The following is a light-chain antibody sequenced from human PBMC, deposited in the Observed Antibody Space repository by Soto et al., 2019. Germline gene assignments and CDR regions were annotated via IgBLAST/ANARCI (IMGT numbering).Light chain of an antibody. CDR1: SGHTTYA. CDR3: QTWGTDIFVV. CDR2: VNSDGSH. V-gene: IGLV4-69*01. Sequence: QPVLTQSPSASASLGASVKLTCTLSSGHTTYAIAWHQQQPQKGPRYLMKVNSDGSHSKGDGIPDRFSGSSSGAERYLTISSLQFEDEADYYCQTWGTDIFVVFGGGTKVTVL. J-gene: IGLJ2*01.